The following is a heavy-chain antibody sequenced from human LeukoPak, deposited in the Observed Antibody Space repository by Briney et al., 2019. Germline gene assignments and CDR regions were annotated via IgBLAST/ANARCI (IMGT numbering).Heavy chain of an antibody. D-gene: IGHD5-24*01. V-gene: IGHV3-21*01. J-gene: IGHJ4*02. CDR3: AKDGARDGYNYPDY. Sequence: GGSLRLSCAASGFTFRSYTMNWVRQAPGKGLEWVSSFSGRSNYIYYADSVRGRFTISRDNAKNSLYLQMNSLRAEDTAMYYCAKDGARDGYNYPDYWGQGTLVTVSS. CDR2: FSGRSNYI. CDR1: GFTFRSYT.